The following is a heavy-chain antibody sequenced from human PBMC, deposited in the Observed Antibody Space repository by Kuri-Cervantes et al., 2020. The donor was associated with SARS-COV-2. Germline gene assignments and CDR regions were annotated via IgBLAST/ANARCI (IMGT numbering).Heavy chain of an antibody. CDR2: IYYSGST. D-gene: IGHD1-26*01. CDR3: ARHRSVGAIGWWFDP. J-gene: IGHJ5*02. V-gene: IGHV4-39*01. CDR1: DDSISSSSYY. Sequence: SETLSLTCTVSDDSISSSSYYWGWIRQPPGKGLEWIGSIYYSGSTYYNPSLKSRVTISVDTSKNRFSLKLSSVTAADTAVYYCARHRSVGAIGWWFDPWGQGTLVTVSS.